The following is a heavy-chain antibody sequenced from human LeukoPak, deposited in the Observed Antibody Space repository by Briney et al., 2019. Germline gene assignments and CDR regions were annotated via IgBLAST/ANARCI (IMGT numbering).Heavy chain of an antibody. CDR3: ARGDHSSGWRDFDY. J-gene: IGHJ4*02. CDR1: GGSFSGYY. V-gene: IGHV4-34*01. D-gene: IGHD6-19*01. CDR2: INHSGST. Sequence: PSETLSLTCAVYGGSFSGYYWSWIRQPPGKGLEWIGEINHSGSTNYNPSLKSRVTISVDTSKNQFSLKLSSVAAADTAVYYCARGDHSSGWRDFDYWGQGTLVTVSS.